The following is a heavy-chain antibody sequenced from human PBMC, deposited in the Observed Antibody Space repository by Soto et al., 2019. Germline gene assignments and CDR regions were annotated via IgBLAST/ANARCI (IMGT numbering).Heavy chain of an antibody. CDR1: GFTFSYYY. Sequence: GGSRRRSWAASGFTFSYYYMSGIRQAPGKGLEWVSYISSSSSYTNYADSVKGRFTISRDNAKNSLYLQMNSLRAEDTAVYYCARVGVSGSLPYWGQGTLVTVSS. CDR2: ISSSSSYT. D-gene: IGHD5-12*01. J-gene: IGHJ4*02. V-gene: IGHV3-11*06. CDR3: ARVGVSGSLPY.